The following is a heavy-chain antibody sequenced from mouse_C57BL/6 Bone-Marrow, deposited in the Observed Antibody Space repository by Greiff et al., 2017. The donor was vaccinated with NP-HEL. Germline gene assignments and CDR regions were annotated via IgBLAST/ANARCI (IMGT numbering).Heavy chain of an antibody. J-gene: IGHJ2*01. CDR3: ASGFTTVVAQEVSFDY. CDR2: IYPGDGDT. V-gene: IGHV1-80*01. CDR1: GYAFSSYW. Sequence: QVHLKQSGAELVKPGASVKISCKASGYAFSSYWMNWVKQRPGKGLEWIGQIYPGDGDTNYNGKFKGKATLTADKSSSTAYMQLSSLTSEDSAVYFCASGFTTVVAQEVSFDYWGQGTTLTVSS. D-gene: IGHD1-1*01.